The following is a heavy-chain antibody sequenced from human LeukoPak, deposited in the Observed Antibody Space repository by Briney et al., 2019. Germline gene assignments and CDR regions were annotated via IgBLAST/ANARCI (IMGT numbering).Heavy chain of an antibody. CDR3: ARDLDGDYGNPEGY. V-gene: IGHV3-21*01. CDR1: GFTFSSYS. Sequence: PGGSLRLSCAASGFTFSSYSMNWVRQAPGKGLEWVSSISSSSSYIYYADSVKGRFTISRDNAKNSLYLQMNSLRAEDTAVYYCARDLDGDYGNPEGYWGQGTLVTVSS. J-gene: IGHJ4*02. D-gene: IGHD4-17*01. CDR2: ISSSSSYI.